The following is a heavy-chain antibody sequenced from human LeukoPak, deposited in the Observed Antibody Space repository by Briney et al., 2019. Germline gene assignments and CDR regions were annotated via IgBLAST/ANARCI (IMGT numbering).Heavy chain of an antibody. D-gene: IGHD6-13*01. Sequence: SETLSLTCTVSGGSISSSSYYWGWIRQPPGKGLEWIGYIYYTGSTNYNPSLKSRVTMSVDTSKNQFSLNLRSVTPEDTAVYYCARNLIPEQLVLNFWGQGTLVTVSS. J-gene: IGHJ4*02. CDR3: ARNLIPEQLVLNF. CDR1: GGSISSSSYY. CDR2: IYYTGST. V-gene: IGHV4-61*05.